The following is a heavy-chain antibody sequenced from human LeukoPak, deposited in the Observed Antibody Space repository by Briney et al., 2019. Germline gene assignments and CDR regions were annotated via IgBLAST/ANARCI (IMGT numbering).Heavy chain of an antibody. Sequence: SVPLSLTCTVSGGPISSYYWSWIRQPPGKGLEGIRYIYYSGSTNHSPSLKRRDTISVDPSKHQFSLKLSSVTAADTSVYYCARDPHDFANSRRPWYFYLWDRGPLVTVS. CDR3: ARDPHDFANSRRPWYFYL. CDR1: GGPISSYY. V-gene: IGHV4-59*01. CDR2: IYYSGST. J-gene: IGHJ2*01. D-gene: IGHD4-23*01.